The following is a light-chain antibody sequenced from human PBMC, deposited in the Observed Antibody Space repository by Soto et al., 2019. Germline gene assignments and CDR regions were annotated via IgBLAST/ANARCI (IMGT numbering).Light chain of an antibody. Sequence: DIQMTQSPASLSSSVPDRFTITCRASQSISVWLAWYQQKAGKAPNLLIYKASRLESGVPSRFSGSGSETEFTLTISGLQPGDSATYYCQQYNSYSPTFGQGTKV. CDR3: QQYNSYSPT. V-gene: IGKV1-5*03. J-gene: IGKJ1*01. CDR1: QSISVW. CDR2: KAS.